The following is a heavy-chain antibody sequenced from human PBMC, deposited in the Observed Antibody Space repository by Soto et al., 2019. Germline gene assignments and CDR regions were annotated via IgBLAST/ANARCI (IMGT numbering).Heavy chain of an antibody. CDR1: GFTFSNYA. CDR2: LSDGGGST. V-gene: IGHV3-23*01. D-gene: IGHD2-2*01. CDR3: ATEGTTSRYNWFDS. J-gene: IGHJ5*01. Sequence: PGGSLRLSCAASGFTFSNYAMSWVRQAPGKGLEWVSGLSDGGGSTFYADSVKGRFTISRDNAKNTLYLQMSSLRAEDTAVYYYATEGTTSRYNWFDSWGQGPLVTVSS.